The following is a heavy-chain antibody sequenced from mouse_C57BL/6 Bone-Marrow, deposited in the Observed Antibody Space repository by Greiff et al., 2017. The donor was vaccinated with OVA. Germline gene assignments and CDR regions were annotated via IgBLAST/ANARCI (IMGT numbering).Heavy chain of an antibody. CDR3: AHPYYSKCHWYFDV. D-gene: IGHD2-5*01. V-gene: IGHV1-81*01. J-gene: IGHJ1*03. Sequence: QVQLKESGAELARPGASVKLSCKASGYTFTSYGISWVKQRTGQGLEWIGEIYPRSGNTYYNEKFKGKATLTADKSSSTAYMELRSLTSEDSAVYFCAHPYYSKCHWYFDVWGTGTTVTVSS. CDR1: GYTFTSYG. CDR2: IYPRSGNT.